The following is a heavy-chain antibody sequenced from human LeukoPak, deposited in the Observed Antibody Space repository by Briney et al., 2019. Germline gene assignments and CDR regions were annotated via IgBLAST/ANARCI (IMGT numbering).Heavy chain of an antibody. D-gene: IGHD2-2*01. CDR1: GFTVSSNY. CDR3: AREKYPYGMDV. CDR2: IYSGGST. Sequence: GGSLRLSCAASGFTVSSNYMSWVRQAPGKGLEWVSVIYSGGSTYYADSVKGRFTISRDNSKNTLYLQMNSLRAEDTAVYYCAREKYPYGMDVWGQGTTATVSS. J-gene: IGHJ6*02. V-gene: IGHV3-66*01.